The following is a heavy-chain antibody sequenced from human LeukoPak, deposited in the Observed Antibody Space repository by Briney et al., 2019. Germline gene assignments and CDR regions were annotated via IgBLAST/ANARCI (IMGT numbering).Heavy chain of an antibody. J-gene: IGHJ3*02. Sequence: GGSLRLSCAASGFTFSSYAMSWVRQAPGKGLEWVSGISGSGGSTYYADSVKGRFTISRDNSKNTLYLQMNSLRAEDTAVYYCAKVYDILTGYPFDAFDIWGQGTMVTVSS. CDR1: GFTFSSYA. CDR3: AKVYDILTGYPFDAFDI. CDR2: ISGSGGST. D-gene: IGHD3-9*01. V-gene: IGHV3-23*01.